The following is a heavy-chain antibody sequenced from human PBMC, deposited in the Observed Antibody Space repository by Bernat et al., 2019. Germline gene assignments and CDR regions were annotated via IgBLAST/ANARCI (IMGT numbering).Heavy chain of an antibody. CDR3: ARENWGAFDY. D-gene: IGHD7-27*01. Sequence: EVQLVESGGGLVQPGGSLRLSCAASGFTLSIYWMSWVRQAPGQRLEWVATISSDGSGRYYVDAIRSRFTISRDNGKNSQYLQMNSMGAGDTAVYYCARENWGAFDYWGQGTLVTVSS. CDR1: GFTLSIYW. J-gene: IGHJ4*02. CDR2: ISSDGSGR. V-gene: IGHV3-7*03.